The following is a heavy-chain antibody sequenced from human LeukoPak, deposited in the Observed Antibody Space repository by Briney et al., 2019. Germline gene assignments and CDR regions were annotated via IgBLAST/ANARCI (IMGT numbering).Heavy chain of an antibody. CDR2: ISGSGGST. CDR1: GFTFSSYA. Sequence: GGSLRFSCAASGFTFSSYAMSWVRQAPGKGLEWVSAISGSGGSTYYADSVKGRFTISRDNSKNTLYLQMNSLRAEDTAVYYCARAARDFWSGYLDYWGQGTLVTVSS. J-gene: IGHJ4*02. D-gene: IGHD3-3*01. CDR3: ARAARDFWSGYLDY. V-gene: IGHV3-23*01.